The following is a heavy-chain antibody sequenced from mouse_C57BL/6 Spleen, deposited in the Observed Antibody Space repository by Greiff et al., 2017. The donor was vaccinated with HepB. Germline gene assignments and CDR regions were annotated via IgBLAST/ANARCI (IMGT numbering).Heavy chain of an antibody. D-gene: IGHD3-2*02. Sequence: QVQLKQPGAELVKPGASVKVSCKASGYTFTSYWMHWVKQRPGQGLEWIGRIHPSDSDTNYNQKFKGKATLTVDKSSSTAYMQLSSLTSEDSAVYYCAQGSSGYGFAYWGQGTLVTVSA. CDR2: IHPSDSDT. CDR1: GYTFTSYW. CDR3: AQGSSGYGFAY. V-gene: IGHV1-74*01. J-gene: IGHJ3*01.